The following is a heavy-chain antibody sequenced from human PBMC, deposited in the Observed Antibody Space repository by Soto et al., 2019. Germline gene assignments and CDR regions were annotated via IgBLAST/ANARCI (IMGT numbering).Heavy chain of an antibody. V-gene: IGHV3-21*01. Sequence: GGSLRLSCAASGFTFLSFTMNWVRQAPGKGLEWVSTISSNSAYIYYTDALRGRFTISRDNAKNSLHLQMNSLRAEDTAVYYCTRDASRDSSARGWFDPWGPGTLVTVS. J-gene: IGHJ5*02. CDR1: GFTFLSFT. D-gene: IGHD6-13*01. CDR2: ISSNSAYI. CDR3: TRDASRDSSARGWFDP.